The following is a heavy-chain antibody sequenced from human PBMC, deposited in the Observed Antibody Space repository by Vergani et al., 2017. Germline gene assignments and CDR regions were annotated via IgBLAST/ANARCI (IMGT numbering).Heavy chain of an antibody. V-gene: IGHV3-23*01. D-gene: IGHD2-2*01. CDR1: GFSFSDYA. CDR2: ISGSGSTT. J-gene: IGHJ4*02. Sequence: EVQLLESGGGLVQPGGSLRLSCAASGFSFSDYAMSWVRQAPGKGLEWVAAISGSGSTTYYADSVKGRFTVSRDNSKNTLFLQMNSLRAEDTAVYYCAKKGFCVTSSCSTTPMDTLQYWGQGALVTVSS. CDR3: AKKGFCVTSSCSTTPMDTLQY.